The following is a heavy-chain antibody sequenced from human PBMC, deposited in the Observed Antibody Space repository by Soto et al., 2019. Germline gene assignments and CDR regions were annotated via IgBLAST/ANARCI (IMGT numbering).Heavy chain of an antibody. J-gene: IGHJ4*02. CDR1: GFTFSDYY. CDR3: ARDYDILTGHGGVDY. Sequence: VGSLRLSCAASGFTFSDYYMSWIRQAPGKGLEWVSHISSSSSYTNYADSVKGRFTISRDNAKNSLYLQMNSLRAEDTAVYYCARDYDILTGHGGVDYWGQGTLVTVSS. V-gene: IGHV3-11*06. D-gene: IGHD3-9*01. CDR2: ISSSSSYT.